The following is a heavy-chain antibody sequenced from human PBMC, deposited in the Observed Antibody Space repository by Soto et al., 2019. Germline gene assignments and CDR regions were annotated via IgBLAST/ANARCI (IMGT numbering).Heavy chain of an antibody. J-gene: IGHJ4*02. Sequence: QVQLVQSGAEVKKTGSSVKVSCKPSGGTFSTFGISWVRQAPGQGLEWMGGIIPFFGTAEYSQKFEDRITITADASTNTVYMDLRSLTSEDTAIYYCARTAPMDAGDKYYYDFWGQGALVTVSS. V-gene: IGHV1-69*01. CDR1: GGTFSTFG. D-gene: IGHD3-16*01. CDR2: IIPFFGTA. CDR3: ARTAPMDAGDKYYYDF.